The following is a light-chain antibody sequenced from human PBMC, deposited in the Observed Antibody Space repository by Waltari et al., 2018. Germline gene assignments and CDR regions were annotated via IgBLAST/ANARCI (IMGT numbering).Light chain of an antibody. J-gene: IGKJ2*01. CDR1: RSLVHSDGNTY. CDR3: MQGTHWPPYT. Sequence: EVVMTQTPLSLPVTLGQPASISCTSSRSLVHSDGNTYLNWFQQRPGQSPRRLIYKVSYRDSGVPDRFSGSGSGTDFTLRISRVEAEDVGVYYCMQGTHWPPYTFGQGTKLEIK. CDR2: KVS. V-gene: IGKV2-30*02.